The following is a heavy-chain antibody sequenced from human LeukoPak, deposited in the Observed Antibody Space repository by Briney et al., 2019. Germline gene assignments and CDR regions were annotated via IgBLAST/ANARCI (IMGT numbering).Heavy chain of an antibody. CDR3: ARDSAAAIVVVPAAITAFDI. J-gene: IGHJ3*02. Sequence: ASVKVSCKASGYTFTSYGISWVRQAPGQGLEWMGWISAYNGNTNYAQKLQSRVTMTTDTSTSTAYMELRSLRSDDTAVYYCARDSAAAIVVVPAAITAFDIWGQGTMVTVSP. CDR2: ISAYNGNT. D-gene: IGHD2-2*02. V-gene: IGHV1-18*01. CDR1: GYTFTSYG.